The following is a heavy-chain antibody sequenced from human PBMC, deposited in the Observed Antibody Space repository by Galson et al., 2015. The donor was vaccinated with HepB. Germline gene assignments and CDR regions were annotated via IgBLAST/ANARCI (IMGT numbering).Heavy chain of an antibody. CDR1: GFSFSSYA. CDR2: ISGSGGGT. J-gene: IGHJ6*03. CDR3: VRDQAILVTGYHKHYYMDV. V-gene: IGHV3-23*01. Sequence: SLRLSCAGSGFSFSSYAMSWVRQTPGKGLEWVSSISGSGGGTYNADSVRGRFTISRENSKNTLYLHLNTLRAEDTAVYYCVRDQAILVTGYHKHYYMDVWGKGTTVTVSS. D-gene: IGHD3-9*01.